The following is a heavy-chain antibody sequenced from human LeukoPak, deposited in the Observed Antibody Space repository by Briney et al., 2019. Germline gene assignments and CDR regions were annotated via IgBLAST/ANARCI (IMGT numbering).Heavy chain of an antibody. CDR2: VHYSGST. D-gene: IGHD6-19*01. V-gene: IGHV4-59*08. CDR1: GGSISSYY. J-gene: IGHJ4*02. Sequence: SETLSLTCTVSGGSISSYYWSWMRQPPGKGLEWLGYVHYSGSTNYNPSLVSRVTISLDTPKNQFSLKLTSVTAAVTAVYYCARHAGSGWYILDYWGQGTLVTVSS. CDR3: ARHAGSGWYILDY.